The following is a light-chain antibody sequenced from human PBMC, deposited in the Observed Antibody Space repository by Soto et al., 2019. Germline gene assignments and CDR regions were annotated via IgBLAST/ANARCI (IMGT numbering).Light chain of an antibody. Sequence: DIQMTQSPSSLSAFVGDRVTITCRASQSISTFLNWYQQKPGKAPNLLIYAASSLAGGVPSRFSGSGSGTDFTLTISSLQSADFATYFCQQSHSAPLTFGGGTKVEIK. V-gene: IGKV1-39*01. CDR2: AAS. J-gene: IGKJ4*01. CDR3: QQSHSAPLT. CDR1: QSISTF.